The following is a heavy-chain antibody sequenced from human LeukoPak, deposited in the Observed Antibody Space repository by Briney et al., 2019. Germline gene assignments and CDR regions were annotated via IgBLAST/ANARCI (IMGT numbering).Heavy chain of an antibody. V-gene: IGHV4-34*01. D-gene: IGHD3-10*01. CDR2: INHSGST. Sequence: SETLSLTCAVYGGSFSGYYWSWIRQPPGKGLEWIGEINHSGSTNYNPSLKSRVTISVDTSKNQFSLKLSSVTAADTAVYYCVRGKDYYGSGSYYNEPRFFDIWGQGTMVTVSS. CDR3: VRGKDYYGSGSYYNEPRFFDI. J-gene: IGHJ3*02. CDR1: GGSFSGYY.